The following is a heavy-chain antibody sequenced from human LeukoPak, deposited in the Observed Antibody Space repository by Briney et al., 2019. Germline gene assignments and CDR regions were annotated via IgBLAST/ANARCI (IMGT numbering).Heavy chain of an antibody. CDR1: GGSITSRSYY. J-gene: IGHJ6*02. CDR3: AGLIVVVPAANHRYYYYGMDV. D-gene: IGHD2-2*01. CDR2: INHSGST. Sequence: SETLSLTCSVSGGSITSRSYYWSWIRQPPGKGLEWIGEINHSGSTNYNPSLKSRVTISVDTSKNQFSLKLSSVTAADTAVYYCAGLIVVVPAANHRYYYYGMDVWGQGTTVTVSS. V-gene: IGHV4-39*07.